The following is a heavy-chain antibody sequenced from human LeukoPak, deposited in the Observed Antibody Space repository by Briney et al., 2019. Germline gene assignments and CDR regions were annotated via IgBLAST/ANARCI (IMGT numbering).Heavy chain of an antibody. V-gene: IGHV3-33*01. CDR1: GFTFSSYG. J-gene: IGHJ5*02. CDR3: ARDYDYGGRSLAPP. CDR2: IWYDGSNK. Sequence: GGSLRLSCAASGFTFSSYGMPWVRQAPGKGLEWVAVIWYDGSNKYYADSVKGRFTISRDNSKNTLYLQMNSLRAEDTAVYYCARDYDYGGRSLAPPWGQGTLVTVSS. D-gene: IGHD4-23*01.